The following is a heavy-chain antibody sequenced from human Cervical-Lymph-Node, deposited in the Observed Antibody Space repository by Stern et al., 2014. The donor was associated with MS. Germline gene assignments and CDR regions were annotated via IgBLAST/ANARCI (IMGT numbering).Heavy chain of an antibody. Sequence: VQLVESGDEVKKPGASVKVSCKASGNIFTNYGMSWVRQAPGQGPEWMGWISAYNGNTDYAQKFQGRVTMTTDTSTSTAYMELRSLRSDDTAVYYCALDDSSGYYYYTQHWGQGTLVTVSS. V-gene: IGHV1-18*01. J-gene: IGHJ1*01. CDR3: ALDDSSGYYYYTQH. D-gene: IGHD3-22*01. CDR1: GNIFTNYG. CDR2: ISAYNGNT.